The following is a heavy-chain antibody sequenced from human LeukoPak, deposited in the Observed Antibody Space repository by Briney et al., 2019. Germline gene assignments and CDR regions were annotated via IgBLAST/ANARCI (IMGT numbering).Heavy chain of an antibody. CDR2: INSDGSST. D-gene: IGHD3-10*01. V-gene: IGHV3-74*01. J-gene: IGHJ2*01. CDR3: ARDPGNWYFDL. Sequence: GGSLRLSCAASGFSISNFWMHWVRQAPGKGLVWVSRINSDGSSTTYADSVKGRFTISRDNAKNSLYLQMNSLRAEDTAVYYCARDPGNWYFDLWGRGTLVTVSS. CDR1: GFSISNFW.